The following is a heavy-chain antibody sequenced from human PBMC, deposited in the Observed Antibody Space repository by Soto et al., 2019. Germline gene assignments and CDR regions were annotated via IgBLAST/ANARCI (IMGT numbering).Heavy chain of an antibody. CDR3: AKSVYYGSGTTHYYGMDV. CDR1: GFTFSSYA. J-gene: IGHJ6*02. V-gene: IGHV3-23*01. CDR2: ISGSGGST. Sequence: GGSLRLSCAASGFTFSSYAMSWVRQAPGKGLEWVSAISGSGGSTYYADSVKGRFTISRDNSKNTLYLQMNSLRAEDTAVYYCAKSVYYGSGTTHYYGMDVWGQGTTVTVSS. D-gene: IGHD3-10*01.